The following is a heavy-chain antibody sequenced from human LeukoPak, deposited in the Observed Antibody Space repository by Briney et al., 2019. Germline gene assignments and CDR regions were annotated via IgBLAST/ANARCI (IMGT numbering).Heavy chain of an antibody. CDR2: INSDGSST. CDR3: ARSSDYDGIDY. V-gene: IGHV3-74*01. Sequence: GGSLRLSCAASGFTFSNYWMHWVRQAPGKGLVWVSRINSDGSSTSYADSVKGRFTISRDNAKNSLNLQMNGLRAEDTAVYYCARSSDYDGIDYWGQGTLVTVSS. CDR1: GFTFSNYW. D-gene: IGHD5-12*01. J-gene: IGHJ4*02.